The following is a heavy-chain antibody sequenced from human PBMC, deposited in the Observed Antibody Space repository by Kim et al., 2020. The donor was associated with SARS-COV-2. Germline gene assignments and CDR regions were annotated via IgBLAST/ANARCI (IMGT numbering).Heavy chain of an antibody. CDR1: GFTFSSYA. CDR3: AKDSRGMVRGAIQHGFDP. Sequence: GGSLRLSCAASGFTFSSYAMSWVRQAPGKGLEWVSAISGSGGSTYYADSVKGRFTISRDNSKNTLYLQMNSLRAEDTAVYYCAKDSRGMVRGAIQHGFDPWGQGTLVTVSS. CDR2: ISGSGGST. J-gene: IGHJ5*02. V-gene: IGHV3-23*01. D-gene: IGHD3-10*01.